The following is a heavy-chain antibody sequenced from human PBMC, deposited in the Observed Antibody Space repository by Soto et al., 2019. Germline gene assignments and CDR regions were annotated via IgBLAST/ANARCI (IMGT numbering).Heavy chain of an antibody. CDR1: GCSFTNYW. V-gene: IGHV5-10-1*01. D-gene: IGHD3-10*01. CDR3: ARHAYYESGTSHLSH. CDR2: IDPSDSYT. Sequence: GESLKISCKGSGCSFTNYWISWVRQMPGKGLEWMGKIDPSDSYTKYNPSFQGHVTISADKSISTAHLQWSSLEASDTAMYYCARHAYYESGTSHLSHWGQGSLVTVSS. J-gene: IGHJ4*02.